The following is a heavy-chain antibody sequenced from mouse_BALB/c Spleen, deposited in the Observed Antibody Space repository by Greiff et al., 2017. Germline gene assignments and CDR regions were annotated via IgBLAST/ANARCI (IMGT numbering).Heavy chain of an antibody. Sequence: EVKLMESGPSLVKPSQTLSLTCSVTGDSITSGYWNWIRKFPGNKLEYMGYISYSGSTYYNPSLKSRISITRDTSKNQYYLQLNSVTTEDTATYYCANSPYYYGSSSWFAYWGQGTLVAVSA. CDR3: ANSPYYYGSSSWFAY. J-gene: IGHJ3*01. CDR2: ISYSGST. V-gene: IGHV3-8*02. CDR1: GDSITSGY. D-gene: IGHD1-1*01.